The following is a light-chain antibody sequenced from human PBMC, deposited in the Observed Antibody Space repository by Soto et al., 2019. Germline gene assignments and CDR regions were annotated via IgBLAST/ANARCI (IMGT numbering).Light chain of an antibody. V-gene: IGKV3-15*01. CDR3: QHDSNWPPT. CDR1: ESVHSN. CDR2: YAS. Sequence: EVVMTQSPATLSVSPGERVTLSCRASESVHSNLAWYQQKPGQGPSLLIYYASTRVTGVPDRFSGSVSGTEFTLTISSLQSEDFGVYYCQHDSNWPPTFGPGTKVEIK. J-gene: IGKJ3*01.